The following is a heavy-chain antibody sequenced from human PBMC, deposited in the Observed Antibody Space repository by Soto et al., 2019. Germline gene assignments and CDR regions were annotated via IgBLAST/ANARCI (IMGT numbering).Heavy chain of an antibody. D-gene: IGHD3-22*01. V-gene: IGHV3-30*18. CDR1: GFTFSSYG. CDR2: ISYDGSNK. CDR3: AKDQLAYYDSSGSWGYFDY. J-gene: IGHJ4*02. Sequence: GGSLRLSCAASGFTFSSYGMHRVRQAPGKGLEWVAVISYDGSNKYYADSVKGRFTISRDNSKNTLYLQMNSLRAEDTAVYYCAKDQLAYYDSSGSWGYFDYWGQGTLVTVSS.